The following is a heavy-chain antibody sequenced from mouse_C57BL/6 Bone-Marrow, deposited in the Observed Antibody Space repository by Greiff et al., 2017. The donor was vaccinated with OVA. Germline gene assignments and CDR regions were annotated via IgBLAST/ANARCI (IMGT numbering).Heavy chain of an antibody. CDR1: GFTFSSYA. D-gene: IGHD1-1*01. CDR2: ISSGGDYI. V-gene: IGHV5-9-1*02. CDR3: TSDYGSSYRFAY. J-gene: IGHJ3*01. Sequence: DVHLVESGEGLVKPGGSLKLSCAASGFTFSSYAMSWVRQTPEKRLEWVAYISSGGDYIYYADNARNTLYLQMSSLKSEDTAMYYCTSDYGSSYRFAYWGQGTLVTVSA.